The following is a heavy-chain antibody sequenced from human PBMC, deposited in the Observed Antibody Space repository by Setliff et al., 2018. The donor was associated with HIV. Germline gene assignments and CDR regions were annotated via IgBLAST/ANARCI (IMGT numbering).Heavy chain of an antibody. V-gene: IGHV4-39*07. CDR3: ARTLGPYYMDV. CDR2: IHYSGST. CDR1: GGFIKNSNYY. Sequence: SETLSLTCTVYGGFIKNSNYYWGWIRQPPGKGLEWIGNIHYSGSTYYNPSLKSRVTISVDTSKNQFSLKLSSVTPADTAVYYCARTLGPYYMDVWGKGTTVTVSS. J-gene: IGHJ6*03.